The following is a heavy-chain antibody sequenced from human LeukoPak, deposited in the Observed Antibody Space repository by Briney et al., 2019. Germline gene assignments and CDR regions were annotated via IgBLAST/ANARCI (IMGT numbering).Heavy chain of an antibody. J-gene: IGHJ4*02. V-gene: IGHV2-5*02. CDR2: IYWDDDK. CDR1: GFSLSTNGVG. CDR3: AHRFRTFSSSGWGAYFDY. Sequence: SGPTLVNPTQTLTLTCTFSGFSLSTNGVGVGWIRRPPGKALEWLALIYWDDDKRYSPSLKSRLTITKDTSKNQVVLTMTNMDPVDTATYYCAHRFRTFSSSGWGAYFDYWGQGTLVTVSS. D-gene: IGHD6-19*01.